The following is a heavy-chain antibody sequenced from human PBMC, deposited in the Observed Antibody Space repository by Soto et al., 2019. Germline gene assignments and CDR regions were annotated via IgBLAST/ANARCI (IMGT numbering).Heavy chain of an antibody. V-gene: IGHV4-59*01. Sequence: SETLSLTCTVSGGSISSYYWSWIRQPPGKGLEWIGYIYYSGSTNYNPSLKSRVTISVDTSKNQFSLKLSSVTAADTAVYYCARARKEYYYGSGSYYFDYWGQGTLVTVS. CDR2: IYYSGST. J-gene: IGHJ4*02. CDR1: GGSISSYY. CDR3: ARARKEYYYGSGSYYFDY. D-gene: IGHD3-10*01.